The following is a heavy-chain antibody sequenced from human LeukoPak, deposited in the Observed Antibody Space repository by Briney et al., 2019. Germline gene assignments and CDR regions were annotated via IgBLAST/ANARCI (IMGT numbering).Heavy chain of an antibody. CDR1: GYTFTVYY. Sequence: GASVKVSCTASGYTFTVYYMHWVRQAPGQGLEWMGWINPNSGGTNYAQKFQGWVTMTRDTSISTAYMELSRLRSDDTAVYYCARDLWFGAIYFDYWGQGTLVTVSS. CDR3: ARDLWFGAIYFDY. J-gene: IGHJ4*02. CDR2: INPNSGGT. V-gene: IGHV1-2*04. D-gene: IGHD3-10*01.